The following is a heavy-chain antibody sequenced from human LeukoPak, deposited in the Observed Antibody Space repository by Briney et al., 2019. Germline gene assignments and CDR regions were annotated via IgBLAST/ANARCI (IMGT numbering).Heavy chain of an antibody. CDR3: ARVEGATGY. CDR2: IIPILGIA. Sequence: SVKVSCKASGYIFTSYAISWVRQAPGQGLEWMGRIIPILGIANYAQKFQGRVTITADKSTGTAYMELSSLRSEDTAVYYCARVEGATGYWGQGTLVTVSS. CDR1: GYIFTSYA. V-gene: IGHV1-69*04. J-gene: IGHJ4*02. D-gene: IGHD1-26*01.